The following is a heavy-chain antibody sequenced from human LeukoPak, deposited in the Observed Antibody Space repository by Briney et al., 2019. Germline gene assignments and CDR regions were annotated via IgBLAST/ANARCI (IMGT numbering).Heavy chain of an antibody. CDR2: IYYSGST. CDR1: GGSISSSSYY. D-gene: IGHD3-10*01. V-gene: IGHV4-39*01. J-gene: IGHJ6*02. CDR3: ARHGSGSYYWNYYYYGMDV. Sequence: SETLSLTCTVSGGSISSSSYYWGWIRQPPGKGLEWIGSIYYSGSTYYNPSLKSRVTISADTSKNQFSLKLSSVTAADTAVYYCARHGSGSYYWNYYYYGMDVWGQGTTVTVSS.